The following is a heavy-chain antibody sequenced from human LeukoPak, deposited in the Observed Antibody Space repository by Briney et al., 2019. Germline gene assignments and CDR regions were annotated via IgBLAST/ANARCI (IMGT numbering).Heavy chain of an antibody. V-gene: IGHV3-11*06. J-gene: IGHJ4*02. CDR1: GFTLSDYY. CDR2: ISCKSSYT. CDR3: ARDYRKLGYCSGGSCFPTFDY. D-gene: IGHD2-15*01. Sequence: GGALRLSCAASGFTLSDYYMSWSRQAPGTGLEGVAYISCKSSYTHYQASLKGRFTIPRDNAKNSLYLQMKRLRAEAAAVYYCARDYRKLGYCSGGSCFPTFDYWGQGTLVTVPS.